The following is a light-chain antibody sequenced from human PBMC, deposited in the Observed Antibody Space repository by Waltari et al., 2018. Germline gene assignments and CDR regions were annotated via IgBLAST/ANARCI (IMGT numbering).Light chain of an antibody. J-gene: IGKJ2*03. Sequence: DVVMTQSPLSLPVTLGQPASISCRSSQGLVFNDGDTYLDWFQQRPGQIRRRLIDKISNRDSGVPHRFSGSRCGTDFTLNISRVEGEDIGVYYCMQATHWPHSFGQGTKLESK. CDR1: QGLVFNDGDTY. CDR2: KIS. CDR3: MQATHWPHS. V-gene: IGKV2-30*01.